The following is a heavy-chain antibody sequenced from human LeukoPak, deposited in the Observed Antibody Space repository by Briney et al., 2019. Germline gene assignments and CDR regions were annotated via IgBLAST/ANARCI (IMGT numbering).Heavy chain of an antibody. D-gene: IGHD2-2*01. CDR3: ARRLTQYDCFDP. CDR1: GDSISSGGYS. Sequence: PSQTLSLTCTVSGDSISSGGYSWSWIRQPPGKGLEWIGYMYHIGYISQSGNIYQNPSLKSRVTISLDTSRNQFSLKLSSVTAADTAVYYCARRLTQYDCFDPWGQGILVTVSS. CDR2: ISQSGNI. V-gene: IGHV4-30-2*01. J-gene: IGHJ5*02.